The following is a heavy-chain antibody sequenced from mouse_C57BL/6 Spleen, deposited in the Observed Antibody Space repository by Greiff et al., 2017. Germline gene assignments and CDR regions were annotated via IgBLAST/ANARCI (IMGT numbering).Heavy chain of an antibody. CDR3: ARSYYSNYVGYFDV. Sequence: QVQLQQPGAELVKPGASVKLSCKASGYTFPSYWMHWVKQRPGQGLEWIGMIHPNSGSTNYNEKFKSKATLTVDTSYSTAYMQLSSLTSEDSSVYYCARSYYSNYVGYFDVWGTGTTVTVSS. V-gene: IGHV1-64*01. D-gene: IGHD2-5*01. CDR1: GYTFPSYW. J-gene: IGHJ1*03. CDR2: IHPNSGST.